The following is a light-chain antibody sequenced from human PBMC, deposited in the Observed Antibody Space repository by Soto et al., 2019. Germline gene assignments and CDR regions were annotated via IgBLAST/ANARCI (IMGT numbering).Light chain of an antibody. J-gene: IGKJ1*01. CDR1: QSISSY. CDR3: QESYSTPRT. V-gene: IGKV1-39*01. Sequence: DLQMTQSPSSLSASVGDRVTITCRASQSISSYLNWYQQKPGKAPKLLIYAASSLQSGVPSRFSGSGSGTDFILTISRLQPEDFATYYCQESYSTPRTFGQGTKVEIK. CDR2: AAS.